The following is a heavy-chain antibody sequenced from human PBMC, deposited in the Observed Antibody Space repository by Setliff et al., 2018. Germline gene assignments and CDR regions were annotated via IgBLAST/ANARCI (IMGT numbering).Heavy chain of an antibody. Sequence: PETLSLTCTVSGGSISNYYWSWIRQPPGKGLGWIAFINYNGRTKYNPSLKSRVTISVDTSKNQFSLKLPSVTAADTAVYYCARHLLAGDSSFDYWGQGTLVTVSS. CDR1: GGSISNYY. V-gene: IGHV4-59*08. D-gene: IGHD6-19*01. J-gene: IGHJ4*02. CDR3: ARHLLAGDSSFDY. CDR2: INYNGRT.